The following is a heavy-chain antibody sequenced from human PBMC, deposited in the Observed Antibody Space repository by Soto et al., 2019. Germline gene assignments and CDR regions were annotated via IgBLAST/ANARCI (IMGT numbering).Heavy chain of an antibody. Sequence: QVQLVQSGAEVKKPGASVKVFCKASGYTFTDYAIHWVRQAPGQRLELMGWIAPGNGYSKYSQNFQGRVTITRESPATTAYMELSSLRSEDTAVYYCAKGSRMWTPDYWGQGTLVTFSS. D-gene: IGHD2-21*01. CDR1: GYTFTDYA. J-gene: IGHJ4*02. V-gene: IGHV1-3*01. CDR2: IAPGNGYS. CDR3: AKGSRMWTPDY.